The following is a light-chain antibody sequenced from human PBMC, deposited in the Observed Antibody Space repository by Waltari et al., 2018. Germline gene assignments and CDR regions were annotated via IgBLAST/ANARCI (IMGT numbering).Light chain of an antibody. CDR3: SAWDSSLSAWV. CDR2: RNN. V-gene: IGLV10-54*04. J-gene: IGLJ3*02. Sequence: QAGLIQPPSVSKGLRQTATLTCTGNRNNVGNQGAAWLQQHQGHPPKLLAYRNNNRPSGISERFSASRSGNTASLTITGLQPEDEADYYCSAWDSSLSAWVFGGGTKLTVL. CDR1: RNNVGNQG.